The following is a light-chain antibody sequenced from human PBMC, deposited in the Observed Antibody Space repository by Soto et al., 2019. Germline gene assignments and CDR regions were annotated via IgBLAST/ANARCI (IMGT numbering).Light chain of an antibody. J-gene: IGKJ1*01. CDR2: DAS. Sequence: DIQMTQSPSTLSASVGDRVTITCRASQSISSWLAWYQQKPGKAPEIVIYDASSLESGVPSRFSGSVSGSEFTITVSSLQPDDFATYYGQQYNSYWTCGQGSKVEIK. V-gene: IGKV1-5*01. CDR3: QQYNSYWT. CDR1: QSISSW.